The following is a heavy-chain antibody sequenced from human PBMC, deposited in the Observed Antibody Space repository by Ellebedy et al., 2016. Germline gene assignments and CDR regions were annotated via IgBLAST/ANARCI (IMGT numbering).Heavy chain of an antibody. J-gene: IGHJ4*02. CDR2: IWYDGSNK. CDR3: ASDDGWYCSGGSCPGKIDY. D-gene: IGHD2-15*01. V-gene: IGHV3-33*01. CDR1: GFTFSSYG. Sequence: GGSLRLSCAASGFTFSSYGMHWVRQAPGKGLEWVAVIWYDGSNKYYADSVKGRFTISRDNSKNTLYLQMNSLRAEDTAVYYCASDDGWYCSGGSCPGKIDYWGQGTLVTVSS.